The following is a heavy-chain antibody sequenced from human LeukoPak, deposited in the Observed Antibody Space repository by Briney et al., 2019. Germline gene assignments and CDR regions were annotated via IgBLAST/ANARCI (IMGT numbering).Heavy chain of an antibody. V-gene: IGHV4-39*01. J-gene: IGHJ4*02. CDR2: IYYSGST. Sequence: SETLSLTCAVSGGSISSSSYYWGWIRQPPGKGLEWIGSIYYSGSTYYNPSLKSRVTISVDTSKNQFSLKLSSVTAADTAVYYCARQLGYCSSTSCYADKVDYWGQGALVTVSS. CDR1: GGSISSSSYY. CDR3: ARQLGYCSSTSCYADKVDY. D-gene: IGHD2-2*01.